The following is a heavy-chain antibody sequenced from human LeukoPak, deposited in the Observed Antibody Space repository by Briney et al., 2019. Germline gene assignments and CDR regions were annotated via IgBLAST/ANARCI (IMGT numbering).Heavy chain of an antibody. J-gene: IGHJ4*02. CDR2: IKQDGSEK. D-gene: IGHD1-26*01. CDR3: ARGGRKLYSGSYPYDY. Sequence: PGGSLRLSCAASGFTFSSYWMSWVRQAPGKGLEWVANIKQDGSEKYYVDSVKGRFTIPRDNAKNSLYLQMNSLRAEDTAVYYCARGGRKLYSGSYPYDYWGQGTLVTVSS. CDR1: GFTFSSYW. V-gene: IGHV3-7*01.